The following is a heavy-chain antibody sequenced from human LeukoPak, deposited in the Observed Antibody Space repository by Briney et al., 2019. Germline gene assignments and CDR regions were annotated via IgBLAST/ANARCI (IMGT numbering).Heavy chain of an antibody. CDR2: LSYSGSS. D-gene: IGHD2-2*01. CDR1: GGSFSRFQ. V-gene: IGHV4-59*08. J-gene: IGHJ4*02. Sequence: SETLSLTCSVSGGSFSRFQWTWIRQPPGKGLEWIGSLSYSGSSNYNPSLKSRITISIDMSKNQFSLSLTSVTAADTAVYYCANSSVPAAPFDSWGQGTLVTVSS. CDR3: ANSSVPAAPFDS.